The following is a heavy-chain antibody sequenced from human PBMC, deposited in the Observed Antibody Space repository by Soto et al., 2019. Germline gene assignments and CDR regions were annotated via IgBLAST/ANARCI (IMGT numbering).Heavy chain of an antibody. Sequence: SQTLSLTCAISGDSVSSSSVTWNWIRLSPSRGLEWLGRTYYRSKWYNDYAESVKSRITINPDTSKNQFSLHLNSVTPEDTAVYYCVRLIGNSWLDFWGQGTLVTVS. D-gene: IGHD1-26*01. J-gene: IGHJ5*01. V-gene: IGHV6-1*01. CDR1: GDSVSSSSVT. CDR3: VRLIGNSWLDF. CDR2: TYYRSKWYN.